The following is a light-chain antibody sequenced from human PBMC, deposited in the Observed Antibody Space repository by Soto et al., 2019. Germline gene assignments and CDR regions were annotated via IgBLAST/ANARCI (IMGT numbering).Light chain of an antibody. CDR3: QWRSDWPPRLT. CDR1: ESIGNY. J-gene: IGKJ4*01. CDR2: DAS. V-gene: IGKV3-11*01. Sequence: EVVLTQSPATLSLSPGERATLSCRASESIGNYLAWYQQKLVQAPKLLIYDASHRAIGIPGRFSGDGSGTDFTLTISSREPEDFSVYYCQWRSDWPPRLTFGGGTKVELK.